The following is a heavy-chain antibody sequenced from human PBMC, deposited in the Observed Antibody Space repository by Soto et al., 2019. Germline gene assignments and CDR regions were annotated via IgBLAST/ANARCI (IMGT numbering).Heavy chain of an antibody. Sequence: SETLSLTCTVSGDSGGFISSSSYHWGWIRQPPGKGLEWIGNIYYSGSTYYNPSLKSRVTISGDTSKNQFSLKLSSVTAAGTAVYYCARGPEDRTDGLEVWGKGTTVTVSS. CDR1: GDSGGFISSSSYH. CDR3: ARGPEDRTDGLEV. J-gene: IGHJ6*04. CDR2: IYYSGST. V-gene: IGHV4-39*07.